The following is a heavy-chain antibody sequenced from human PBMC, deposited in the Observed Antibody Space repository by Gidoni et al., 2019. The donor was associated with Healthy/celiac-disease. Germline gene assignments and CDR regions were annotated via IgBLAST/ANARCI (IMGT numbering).Heavy chain of an antibody. V-gene: IGHV3-30*18. CDR1: GFTFSTYG. D-gene: IGHD5-18*01. Sequence: QVQLVESGGGVVQPGRSLRLSCAASGFTFSTYGMHWVRQAPGKGLEWMAIISYDGSNKYYADSVKGRFTISRDNSKNTLYLQMNSLRAEDTAVYYCTKDSGNGEYTYGWARLFDYWGQGTLVTVSS. J-gene: IGHJ4*02. CDR2: ISYDGSNK. CDR3: TKDSGNGEYTYGWARLFDY.